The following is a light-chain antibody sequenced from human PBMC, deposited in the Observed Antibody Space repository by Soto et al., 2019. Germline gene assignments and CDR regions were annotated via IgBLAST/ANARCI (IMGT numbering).Light chain of an antibody. CDR1: NIGSKS. CDR2: YDS. V-gene: IGLV3-21*04. CDR3: QVWDSSSVV. Sequence: SYELTQPPSVSVAPGKTARITCGGNNIGSKSVHWYQQKPGQAPVLIIYYDSDRPSGIPERFSGSNSGNTATLTISRVEAGDEADYYRQVWDSSSVVFGGGTKVTVL. J-gene: IGLJ2*01.